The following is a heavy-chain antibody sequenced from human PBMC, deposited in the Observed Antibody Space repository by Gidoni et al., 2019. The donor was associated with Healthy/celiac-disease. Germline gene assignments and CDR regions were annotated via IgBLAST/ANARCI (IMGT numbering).Heavy chain of an antibody. V-gene: IGHV4-39*01. D-gene: IGHD6-6*01. CDR1: GGSLSSSSYY. J-gene: IGHJ4*02. CDR2: IYYSGST. CDR3: ARRGIAARASDY. Sequence: QLQLQESGPGLVKPSETLSLTCTVPGGSLSSSSYYWGWIRQPPGKGLEWIGSIYYSGSTYYNPSLKSRVTISVDTSKNQFSLKLSSVTAADTAVYYCARRGIAARASDYWGQGTLVTVSS.